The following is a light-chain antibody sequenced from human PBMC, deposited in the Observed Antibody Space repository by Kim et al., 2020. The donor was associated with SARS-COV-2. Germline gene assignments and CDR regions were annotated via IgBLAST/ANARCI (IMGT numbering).Light chain of an antibody. J-gene: IGKJ4*01. CDR2: DAS. Sequence: DIQLTQSPSSLSASVGDRVTLTCRATHGISNCLAWFQQRPGKAPTPLVFDASNLASGVPSRFSASGSGTHFTFTIDSLQPEDIATYYCQQCNKLPFTFGGGTKVDIK. V-gene: IGKV1-16*01. CDR3: QQCNKLPFT. CDR1: HGISNC.